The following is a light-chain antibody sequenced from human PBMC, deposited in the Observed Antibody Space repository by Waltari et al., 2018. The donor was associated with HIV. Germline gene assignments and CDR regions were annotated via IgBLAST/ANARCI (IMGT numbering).Light chain of an antibody. CDR1: QGITND. Sequence: DIQMTQSPSSLSAYVGDRVIIPCRASQGITNDLGWYRQKPGKAPQRLIYAASSLQSGVPSRFNGSGSGTEFTLTVSSLQPEDFATYYCLQYKSYPKITFGQGTRLEIK. CDR2: AAS. J-gene: IGKJ5*01. CDR3: LQYKSYPKIT. V-gene: IGKV1-17*01.